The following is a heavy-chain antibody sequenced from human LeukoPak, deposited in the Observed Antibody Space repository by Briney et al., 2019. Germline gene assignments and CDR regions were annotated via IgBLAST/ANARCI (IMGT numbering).Heavy chain of an antibody. Sequence: PGGSLRLSCAASGLTVSSNYMSWVRQAPGKGLEWVSVIYSGGSTYYADSVKGRFTISRDNSKNTLYLQMNSLRAEDTAVYYCAREGYSYGWHYYYGMDVWGQGTTVTVSS. V-gene: IGHV3-53*01. CDR2: IYSGGST. J-gene: IGHJ6*02. CDR1: GLTVSSNY. D-gene: IGHD5-18*01. CDR3: AREGYSYGWHYYYGMDV.